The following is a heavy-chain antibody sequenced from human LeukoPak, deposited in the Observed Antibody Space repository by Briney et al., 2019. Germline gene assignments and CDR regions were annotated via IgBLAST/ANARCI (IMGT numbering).Heavy chain of an antibody. V-gene: IGHV1-2*06. CDR2: INPNSGGT. J-gene: IGHJ4*02. CDR1: GYTFTGYY. Sequence: ASVKVSCKASGYTFTGYYMHWVRQAPGQGLEWMGRINPNSGGTNYAQKFQGRVTMTRDTSISTAYMELSRLRSDDTAVYYCARAQYGSSGYPNVDYWGQGTLVTVSS. D-gene: IGHD3-22*01. CDR3: ARAQYGSSGYPNVDY.